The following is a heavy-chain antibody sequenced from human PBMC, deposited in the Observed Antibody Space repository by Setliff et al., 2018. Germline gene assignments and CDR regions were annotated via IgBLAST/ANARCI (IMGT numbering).Heavy chain of an antibody. CDR2: IYYTGIT. CDR1: GDSINTPTYH. Sequence: SETLSLTCTVSGDSINTPTYHWGWVRQPPGKGLEWIGLIYYTGITYYNPSLKSRVTISEDMSENQISLKLNPVTAADTAVYYCVRTFNGSPADRWGQGTLVTVS. J-gene: IGHJ5*02. V-gene: IGHV4-39*01. D-gene: IGHD2-2*01. CDR3: VRTFNGSPADR.